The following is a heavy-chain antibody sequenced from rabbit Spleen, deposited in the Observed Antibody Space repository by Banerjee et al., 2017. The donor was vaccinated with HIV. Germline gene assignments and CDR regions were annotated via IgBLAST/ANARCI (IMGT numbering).Heavy chain of an antibody. CDR3: ARDAGTYDYIDVYFNL. J-gene: IGHJ4*01. V-gene: IGHV1S45*01. D-gene: IGHD4-2*01. CDR1: GFSFSSNDY. CDR2: TAGGRSSFT. Sequence: EQLEESGGGLVKPGASLTLTCKASGFSFSSNDYICWVRQAPGKGLEWIACTAGGRSSFTYYASWAKGRFTISKASSTTVTLQMTSLTAADTATYFCARDAGTYDYIDVYFNLWGPGTLVTVS.